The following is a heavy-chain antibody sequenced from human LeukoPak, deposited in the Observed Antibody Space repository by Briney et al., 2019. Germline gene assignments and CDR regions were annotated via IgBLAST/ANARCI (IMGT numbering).Heavy chain of an antibody. CDR2: INPNSGGT. J-gene: IGHJ4*02. Sequence: ASVKVSCKASGYTFTGYYMHWVRQAPGQGLEWIGWINPNSGGTNYAQKFQGRVTMTRDTSISTAYMELSRLRSDDTAVYYCARARDLAVAGTSLDYWGQGTLVTVSS. CDR1: GYTFTGYY. V-gene: IGHV1-2*02. D-gene: IGHD6-19*01. CDR3: ARARDLAVAGTSLDY.